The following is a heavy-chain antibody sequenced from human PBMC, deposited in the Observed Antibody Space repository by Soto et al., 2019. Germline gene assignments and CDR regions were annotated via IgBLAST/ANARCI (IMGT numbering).Heavy chain of an antibody. V-gene: IGHV4-59*01. D-gene: IGHD3-22*01. CDR2: LYSGGSP. J-gene: IGHJ4*02. CDR1: GGSISGYY. CDR3: ARVRDNNGYHSYFDY. Sequence: TSETLSLTCIVSGGSISGYYWSWIRLPPGKGLEWIGYLYSGGSPNYNPSLKSRVTISVDTSKNQFSLRLTSVTPADTAVYYCARVRDNNGYHSYFDYCGEGTLVT.